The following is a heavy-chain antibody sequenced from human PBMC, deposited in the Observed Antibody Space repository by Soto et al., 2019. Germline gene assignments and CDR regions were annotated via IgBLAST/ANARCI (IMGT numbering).Heavy chain of an antibody. CDR1: GGSISSGGYY. J-gene: IGHJ6*04. CDR3: ASIGHCSSIRCQGNYYYYGMDA. CDR2: IYYSGST. Sequence: PSETLSLTCTVSGGSISSGGYYWSWIRQHPGKGLEGIGYIYYSGSTYYNPSLKRRVTISVDTSKNQFSLKLSSVTAADTAVYYCASIGHCSSIRCQGNYYYYGMDAWGKETTVTV. V-gene: IGHV4-31*03. D-gene: IGHD2-2*01.